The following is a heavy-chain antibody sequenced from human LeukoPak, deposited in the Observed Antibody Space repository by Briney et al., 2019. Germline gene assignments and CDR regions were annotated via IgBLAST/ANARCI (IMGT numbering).Heavy chain of an antibody. CDR1: GYTFTGYY. Sequence: ASVKVSCKASGYTFTGYYMHWVRQAPGQGLEWMGWINPNSGGTNYAQKFQGRVTMTRDTSISTAYMELRSLRSDDTAVYYCARVRVSIFGVVIPQELDYWGQGTLVTVSS. V-gene: IGHV1-2*02. CDR2: INPNSGGT. J-gene: IGHJ4*02. CDR3: ARVRVSIFGVVIPQELDY. D-gene: IGHD3-3*01.